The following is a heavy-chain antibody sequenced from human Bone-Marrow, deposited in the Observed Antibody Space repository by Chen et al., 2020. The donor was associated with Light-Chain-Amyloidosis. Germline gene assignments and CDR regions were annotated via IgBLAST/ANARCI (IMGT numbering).Heavy chain of an antibody. J-gene: IGHJ4*02. CDR2: IYPDDSDA. V-gene: IGHV5-51*01. CDR1: GYTFPNYW. Sequence: EVQLEQSGPEVKKPGESLKISCKGPGYTFPNYWIGWVRQMHGKGLEWMGAIYPDDSDARYSPSFECQVTISADKSITTAYLQWRSLKASDTAMYYCARRRDGYNFDYWGQGTLVTVSS. CDR3: ARRRDGYNFDY. D-gene: IGHD5-12*01.